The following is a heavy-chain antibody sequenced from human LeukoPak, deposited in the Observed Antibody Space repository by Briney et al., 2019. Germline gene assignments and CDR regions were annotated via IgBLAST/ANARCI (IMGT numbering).Heavy chain of an antibody. CDR2: ISYDGSNK. D-gene: IGHD5-18*01. J-gene: IGHJ4*02. Sequence: GRSLRLSCAASGFTFSSYAMHWVRQAPRKGLEWVAVISYDGSNKYYADSVKGRFTISRDNSKNTLYLQMNSLRAEDTAVYYCAREWIQLWLDYWGQGTLVTVSS. V-gene: IGHV3-30-3*01. CDR1: GFTFSSYA. CDR3: AREWIQLWLDY.